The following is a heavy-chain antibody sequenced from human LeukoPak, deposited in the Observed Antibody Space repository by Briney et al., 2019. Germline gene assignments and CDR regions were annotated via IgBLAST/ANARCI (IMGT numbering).Heavy chain of an antibody. D-gene: IGHD5-18*01. CDR3: ARGRRGYSYGQLDY. J-gene: IGHJ4*02. CDR2: INHSGST. CDR1: GGSFSGYY. V-gene: IGHV4-34*01. Sequence: PSETLSLTCAVYGGSFSGYYWSWIRQPPGKGLEWIGEINHSGSTNYNPSLKSRVTISVDTSKNQYSLKLSSVTAADTAVYYCARGRRGYSYGQLDYWGQGTLVTVSS.